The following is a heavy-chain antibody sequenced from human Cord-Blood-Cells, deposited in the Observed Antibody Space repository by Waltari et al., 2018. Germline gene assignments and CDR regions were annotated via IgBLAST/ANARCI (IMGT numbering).Heavy chain of an antibody. CDR2: LWYDVSNK. D-gene: IGHD3-10*01. V-gene: IGHV3-33*01. Sequence: QVQLVESGGGVVQPGRSLRLSCAASGFPFSSYGMHWVRQAHGKGLEWVAVLWYDVSNKYYADSVKGLFTISRDNSKNTLYLQMNSLRAEDTAVYYCASLRYGSGSYYYYGMDVWGQGTTVTVSS. J-gene: IGHJ6*02. CDR3: ASLRYGSGSYYYYGMDV. CDR1: GFPFSSYG.